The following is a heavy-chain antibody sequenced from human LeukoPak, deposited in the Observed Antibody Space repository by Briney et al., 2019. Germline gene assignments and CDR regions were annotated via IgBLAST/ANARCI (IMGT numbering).Heavy chain of an antibody. CDR3: AREVGTLNTFAWLDP. J-gene: IGHJ5*02. Sequence: GGSLRLSCAASGFTFSLYWMSWVRQAPGKGLEWVANIQQDGSEENYVDSVKGRFTISRDNAKSLLYLQMNSLRPEDTAVYYCAREVGTLNTFAWLDPWGQGTLVTVSS. CDR2: IQQDGSEE. V-gene: IGHV3-7*01. CDR1: GFTFSLYW. D-gene: IGHD1/OR15-1a*01.